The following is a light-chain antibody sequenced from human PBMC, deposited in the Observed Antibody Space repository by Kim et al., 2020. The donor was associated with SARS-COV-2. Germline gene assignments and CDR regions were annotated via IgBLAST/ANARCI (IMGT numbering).Light chain of an antibody. CDR1: TNDVGGYNY. V-gene: IGLV2-11*01. CDR2: DVT. Sequence: QSALTQPASVSASPAQSITISCTGSTNDVGGYNYVSWYRQYPGKAPRLLIFDVTKRPTGVPDRFSGSKSGNTASLTISGLQAEDEGDYYCCSYAGYYSYVCGSGTKVTVL. J-gene: IGLJ1*01. CDR3: CSYAGYYSYV.